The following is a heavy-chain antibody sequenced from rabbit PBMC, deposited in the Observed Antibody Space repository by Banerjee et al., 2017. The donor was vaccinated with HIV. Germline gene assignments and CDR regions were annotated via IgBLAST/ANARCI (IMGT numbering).Heavy chain of an antibody. CDR2: INTSSGNT. V-gene: IGHV1S40*01. CDR1: GFSFSNSYY. J-gene: IGHJ3*01. Sequence: QSLEESGGDLVKPGASLTLNCTASGFSFSNSYYMCWVRQAPGKGLEWIACINTSSGNTVYANWAKGRFTISKASWTTVTLQMTSLTAADTATYFCARNAGTIYYSRLDLWGPGTLVTVS. CDR3: ARNAGTIYYSRLDL. D-gene: IGHD8-1*01.